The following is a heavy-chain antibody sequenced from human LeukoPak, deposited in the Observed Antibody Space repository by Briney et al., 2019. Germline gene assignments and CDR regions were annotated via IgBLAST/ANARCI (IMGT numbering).Heavy chain of an antibody. Sequence: SETLSLTCTVSGYSISSGYFWGWIRQPPGKGLEWIGSIYHGGSTFYNPSLKSRVTISEDTSKNQFSLRLTSVTAADTAVYYCARGMRNWFDPWGQGTLVTVSS. CDR1: GYSISSGYF. V-gene: IGHV4-38-2*02. CDR3: ARGMRNWFDP. J-gene: IGHJ5*02. CDR2: IYHGGST.